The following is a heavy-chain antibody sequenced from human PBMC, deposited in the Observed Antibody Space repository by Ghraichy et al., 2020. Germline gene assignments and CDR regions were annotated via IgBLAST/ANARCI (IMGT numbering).Heavy chain of an antibody. D-gene: IGHD3-10*01. CDR1: GFTFSSYW. J-gene: IGHJ4*02. CDR2: IRQDEGEK. CDR3: ARLTYGSGRREFDY. V-gene: IGHV3-7*03. Sequence: LTCAASGFTFSSYWMSWVRQAPGKGLEWVANIRQDEGEKFYVDSVKGRFTGSRDNAKNSLYLQMNSLRVDDTAVYYCARLTYGSGRREFDYWGQGTQVTVSS.